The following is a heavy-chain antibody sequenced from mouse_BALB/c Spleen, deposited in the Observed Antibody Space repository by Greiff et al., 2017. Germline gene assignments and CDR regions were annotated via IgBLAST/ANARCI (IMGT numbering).Heavy chain of an antibody. CDR1: GFSLTSYG. J-gene: IGHJ2*01. CDR3: ARKGSGNYGYFDY. D-gene: IGHD2-1*01. V-gene: IGHV2-9*02. Sequence: QVQLQQSGPGLVAPSQSLSITCTVSGFSLTSYGVHWVRQPPGKGLEWLGVIWAGGSTNYNSALMSRLSISKDNSKSQVFLKMNGLQTDDTAMYYCARKGSGNYGYFDYWGQGTTLTVSS. CDR2: IWAGGST.